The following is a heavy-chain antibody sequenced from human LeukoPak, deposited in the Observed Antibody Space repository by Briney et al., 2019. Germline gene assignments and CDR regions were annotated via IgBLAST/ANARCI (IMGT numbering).Heavy chain of an antibody. V-gene: IGHV1-69*04. J-gene: IGHJ4*02. CDR1: GGTFSSYA. CDR2: IIPIFGIA. D-gene: IGHD3-22*01. Sequence: SVKVSCKASGGTFSSYAISWVRQAPGQGLEWMGRIIPIFGIADYAQKFQGRVTITADKSTSTAYMELSSLRSEDTAVYYCARDLPRGAYYDSSGPFDYWGQGTLVTVSS. CDR3: ARDLPRGAYYDSSGPFDY.